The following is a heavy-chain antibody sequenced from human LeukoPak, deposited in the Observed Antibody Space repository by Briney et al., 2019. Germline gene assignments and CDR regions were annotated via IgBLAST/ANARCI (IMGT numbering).Heavy chain of an antibody. CDR3: ARAYYYDSSGYDAFDI. V-gene: IGHV3-21*01. J-gene: IGHJ3*02. CDR1: GFTFSSDS. CDR2: ISSSSIYI. Sequence: GGSLRLSCAASGFTFSSDSMNWVRQGPGKGREWVSSISSSSIYIYYADSVKGRFTIPRDNAKDSLSLHMNSLRAEDTAVYYCARAYYYDSSGYDAFDIWGQGTMVTVSS. D-gene: IGHD3-22*01.